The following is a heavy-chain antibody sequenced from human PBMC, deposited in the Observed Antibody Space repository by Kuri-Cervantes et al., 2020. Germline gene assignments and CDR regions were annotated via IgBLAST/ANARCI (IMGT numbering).Heavy chain of an antibody. CDR1: GFTFSSYA. D-gene: IGHD3-10*01. V-gene: IGHV3-7*01. J-gene: IGHJ5*02. Sequence: GESLKISCAASGFTFSSYAMSWVRQAPGRGLEWVAGINQEGGATYYVDSVEGRFTISRDNARNSLYLKMNILRDEDTAVYFCATDKGKGLFDPWGQGTLVTVSS. CDR3: ATDKGKGLFDP. CDR2: INQEGGAT.